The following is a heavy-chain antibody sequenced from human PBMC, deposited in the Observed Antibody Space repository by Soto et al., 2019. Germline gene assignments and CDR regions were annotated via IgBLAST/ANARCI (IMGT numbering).Heavy chain of an antibody. J-gene: IGHJ4*02. CDR2: ISYDGSNK. V-gene: IGHV3-30*18. CDR1: GFTFSSYG. Sequence: QVQLVESGGGVVQPGRSLRLSCAASGFTFSSYGMHWVRQAPGKGLEWVAVISYDGSNKYYADSVKGRFTISRDNSKNTLYLQTNSLSAEDTAVYYCAKDHYFDYWGQGTLVTVSS. CDR3: AKDHYFDY.